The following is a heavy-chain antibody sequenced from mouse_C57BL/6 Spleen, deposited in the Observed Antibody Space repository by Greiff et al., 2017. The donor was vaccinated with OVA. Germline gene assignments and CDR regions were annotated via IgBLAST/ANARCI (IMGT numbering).Heavy chain of an antibody. V-gene: IGHV14-1*01. CDR2: IDPEDGDT. Sequence: EVQLQESGAELVRPGASVKLSCTASGFNIKDYYMHWVKQRPEQGLEWIGRIDPEDGDTEYAPKFQGKATMTADTSSNTAYLQRSSLTSEDTAVYYCTTIYYCGSSSPWFAYWGQGTLGTVSA. J-gene: IGHJ3*01. CDR1: GFNIKDYY. D-gene: IGHD1-1*01. CDR3: TTIYYCGSSSPWFAY.